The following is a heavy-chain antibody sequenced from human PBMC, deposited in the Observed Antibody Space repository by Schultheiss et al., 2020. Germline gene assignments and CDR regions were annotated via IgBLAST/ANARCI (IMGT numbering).Heavy chain of an antibody. D-gene: IGHD2-15*01. CDR3: ARYRRGYCSSSSCPFWFDP. Sequence: ASVKVSCKASGYTFTGYYMHWVRQAPGQGLEWMGWINPNSGGTNYAQKFQDRVTMTRDTSISTAYMELTKLKSDDTAVYYCARYRRGYCSSSSCPFWFDPWGQGSLVTVSS. J-gene: IGHJ5*02. CDR1: GYTFTGYY. V-gene: IGHV1-2*02. CDR2: INPNSGGT.